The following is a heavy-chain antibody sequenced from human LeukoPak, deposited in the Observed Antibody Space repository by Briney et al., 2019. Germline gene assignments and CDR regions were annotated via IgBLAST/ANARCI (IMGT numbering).Heavy chain of an antibody. CDR3: ARVAANGVKVTGIDY. J-gene: IGHJ4*02. CDR2: ISAYNGNT. CDR1: GYTFTSYC. Sequence: GASVKVSCKASGYTFTSYCISWVRQAPGQGLEWMGWISAYNGNTNYAQKFQGRVTMTTDTSTSTAYMELSSLRSDDTAVYYCARVAANGVKVTGIDYWGQGTLVTVSS. D-gene: IGHD2-15*01. V-gene: IGHV1-18*01.